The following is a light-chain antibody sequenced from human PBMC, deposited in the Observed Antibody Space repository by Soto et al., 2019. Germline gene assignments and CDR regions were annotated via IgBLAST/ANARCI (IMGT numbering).Light chain of an antibody. Sequence: EIVSTQSPATLSVSPGARATLSCRASQSVSNNYLAWYQQKPGQAHRLLIYGTYSRATGIPDRFSGSGSGTDFTLTTSRLEPEDFAVYYCKQYGNSPITFGQGTRLEIK. CDR2: GTY. V-gene: IGKV3-20*01. J-gene: IGKJ5*01. CDR3: KQYGNSPIT. CDR1: QSVSNNY.